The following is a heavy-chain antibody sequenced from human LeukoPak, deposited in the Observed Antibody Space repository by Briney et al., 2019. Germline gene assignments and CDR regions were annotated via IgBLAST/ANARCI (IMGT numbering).Heavy chain of an antibody. J-gene: IGHJ5*02. CDR1: GGSFSGYY. Sequence: SETLSLTCAVYGGSFSGYYWSWIRQPPGKGLEWIGSIYYSGSTYYNPSLKSRVTISVDTSKNQFSLKLSPVTAADTAVYYCARHAVAASLTGYYWHWFDPWGQGTLVTVSS. CDR2: IYYSGST. V-gene: IGHV4-34*01. CDR3: ARHAVAASLTGYYWHWFDP. D-gene: IGHD3-9*01.